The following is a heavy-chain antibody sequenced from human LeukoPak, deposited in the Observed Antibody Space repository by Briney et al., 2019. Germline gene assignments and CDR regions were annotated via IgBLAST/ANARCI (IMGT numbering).Heavy chain of an antibody. V-gene: IGHV3-7*01. CDR3: AKVAKYYYGPETYYFFEQ. D-gene: IGHD3-10*01. J-gene: IGHJ4*02. CDR1: GFTFSSYW. CDR2: IRQDGTEK. Sequence: GGSLRLSCVASGFTFSSYWMSWVRQTPGKGLEWVANIRQDGTEKYYVDSVKGRFTISRDYAKNSLYLQMNSLRVEDTAVYYCAKVAKYYYGPETYYFFEQWGQGTPVTASS.